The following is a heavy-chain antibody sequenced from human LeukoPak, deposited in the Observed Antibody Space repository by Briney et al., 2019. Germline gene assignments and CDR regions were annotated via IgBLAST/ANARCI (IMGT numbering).Heavy chain of an antibody. Sequence: GGSLRLSCAASGFTFDDYAMHWVRQAPGKGLEWVSLISWDGGSTYYADSVKGRFTISRDNARKSLYLQMSTLRAEDTAVYYCARGSDTAMVLFSCFDYWGQGSLVIVSS. CDR3: ARGSDTAMVLFSCFDY. CDR2: ISWDGGST. CDR1: GFTFDDYA. V-gene: IGHV3-43D*03. D-gene: IGHD5-18*01. J-gene: IGHJ4*02.